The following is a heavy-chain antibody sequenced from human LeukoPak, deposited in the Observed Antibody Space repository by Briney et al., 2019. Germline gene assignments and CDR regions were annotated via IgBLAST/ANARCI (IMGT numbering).Heavy chain of an antibody. D-gene: IGHD4-11*01. J-gene: IGHJ4*02. V-gene: IGHV1-46*01. CDR2: INPSGGST. CDR3: ARENSNYRVVDY. Sequence: GASVKVSCKASGHTFTSYYMHWVRQAPGQGLEWMGIINPSGGSTSYAQKFQGRVTMTRDTSTSTVYMELSSLRSEDTAVYYCARENSNYRVVDYWGQGTLVTVSS. CDR1: GHTFTSYY.